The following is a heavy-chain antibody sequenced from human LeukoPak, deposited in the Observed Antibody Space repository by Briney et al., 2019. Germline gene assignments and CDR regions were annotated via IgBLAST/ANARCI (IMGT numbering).Heavy chain of an antibody. CDR2: INHSGST. CDR3: ASSYYDFWSGYFSSY. J-gene: IGHJ4*02. V-gene: IGHV4-34*01. D-gene: IGHD3-3*01. Sequence: SETLSLTCAVYGGSFSGYYWSWIRQPPGKGLEWIGEINHSGSTNYYPSLKSRVTISVDTSKNQFSLKMSSVTAADTAVYYCASSYYDFWSGYFSSYWGQGTLVTVSS. CDR1: GGSFSGYY.